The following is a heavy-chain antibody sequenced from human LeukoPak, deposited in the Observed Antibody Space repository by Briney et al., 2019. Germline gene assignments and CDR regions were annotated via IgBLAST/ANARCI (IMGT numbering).Heavy chain of an antibody. J-gene: IGHJ5*02. CDR1: GGSISSGSYY. D-gene: IGHD3-10*01. CDR3: ARDRITMVRGVRVDWFDP. V-gene: IGHV4-61*02. CDR2: IYTSGST. Sequence: SETLSLTCTVSGGSISSGSYYWSWIRQPAGKGLEWIGRIYTSGSTNYNPSLKSRVTISVDTSKNQFSLKLSSVTAADTAVYYCARDRITMVRGVRVDWFDPWGQGTLVTVSS.